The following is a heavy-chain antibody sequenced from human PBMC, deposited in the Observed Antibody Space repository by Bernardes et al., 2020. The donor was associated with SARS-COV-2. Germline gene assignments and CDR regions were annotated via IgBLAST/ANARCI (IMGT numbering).Heavy chain of an antibody. CDR1: GGSISSHC. Sequence: SETLSLTCTVSGGSISSHCWSWIRQPPEKGLEWIAFMCYSGSTNYNPSLKSRVTMSVDTSKNQFSLKLSSVTAADTAVYYCATLRGYIYDYWGGMDVWGQGTTVIVSS. V-gene: IGHV4-59*11. CDR2: MCYSGST. D-gene: IGHD5-18*01. CDR3: ATLRGYIYDYWGGMDV. J-gene: IGHJ6*02.